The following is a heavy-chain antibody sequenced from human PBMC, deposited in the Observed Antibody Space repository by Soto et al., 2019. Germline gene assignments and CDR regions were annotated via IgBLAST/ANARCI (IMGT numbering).Heavy chain of an antibody. CDR3: ARDPGYCTNGVCPIFDF. D-gene: IGHD2-8*01. Sequence: PSETLSLTCTVSGGSISSYYWSWIRQPAGKGLEWIGRIYTSGSTNYNPSLKSRVTMSLDSSRNQFSLNLSSVTAADTAVYFCARDPGYCTNGVCPIFDFWGQGLLVTVSS. J-gene: IGHJ4*02. V-gene: IGHV4-4*07. CDR1: GGSISSYY. CDR2: IYTSGST.